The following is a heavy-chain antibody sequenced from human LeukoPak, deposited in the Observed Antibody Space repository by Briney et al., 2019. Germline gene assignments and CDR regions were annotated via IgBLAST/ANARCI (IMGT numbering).Heavy chain of an antibody. D-gene: IGHD6-6*01. CDR3: ATEAAITAARLLDY. V-gene: IGHV3-23*01. J-gene: IGHJ4*02. CDR1: GFTFSSYA. Sequence: PGGSLRLSCAASGFTFSSYAINWVRQAPGKGLEWVSVISGSGGNTYYADSVKGRFTISRDNSKNTLYLQMNSLRAEDTAIYYCATEAAITAARLLDYWGQGTLVTVSS. CDR2: ISGSGGNT.